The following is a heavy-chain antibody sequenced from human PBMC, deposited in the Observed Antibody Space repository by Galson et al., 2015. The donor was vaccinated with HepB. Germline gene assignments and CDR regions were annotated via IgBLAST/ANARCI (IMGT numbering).Heavy chain of an antibody. D-gene: IGHD4-11*01. J-gene: IGHJ3*02. Sequence: SVKVSCKASGGTFSSYAISWVRQAPGQGLEWMGGIIPIFGTANYAQKFQGRVTITADESTSTAYMELSSLRSEDTAVYYCAHPYDYSNYTGNDAFDIWGQGTMVTVSS. CDR3: AHPYDYSNYTGNDAFDI. V-gene: IGHV1-69*13. CDR1: GGTFSSYA. CDR2: IIPIFGTA.